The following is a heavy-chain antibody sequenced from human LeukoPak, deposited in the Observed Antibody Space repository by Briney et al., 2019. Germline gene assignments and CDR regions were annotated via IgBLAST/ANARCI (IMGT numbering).Heavy chain of an antibody. V-gene: IGHV4-38-2*02. CDR1: GCSISSGYH. CDR2: LYAAGNT. CDR3: AREIVRGVPGW. D-gene: IGHD3-10*01. Sequence: SETLSLTCAVSGCSISSGYHWGWTRQTPGKGLEWIGSLYAAGNTYYSPSLKSRVTISLDKSKNLFSLDLRSVTAADTAVYYCAREIVRGVPGWWGQGTLVTVSS. J-gene: IGHJ4*02.